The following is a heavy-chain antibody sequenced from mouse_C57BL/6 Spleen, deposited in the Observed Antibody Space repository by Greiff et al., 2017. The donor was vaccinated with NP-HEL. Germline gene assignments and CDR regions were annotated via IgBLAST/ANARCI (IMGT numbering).Heavy chain of an antibody. CDR1: GFTIKDDY. V-gene: IGHV14-4*01. CDR3: TTRGYDYDY. Sequence: VHVKQSGAELVRPGASVKLSCTASGFTIKDDYMHWVKQRPEQGLEWIGWIDPENGDTEYASKFQGKATITADTSSNTAYLQLSSLTSEDTAVYYCTTRGYDYDYWGQGTTLTVSS. D-gene: IGHD2-2*01. CDR2: IDPENGDT. J-gene: IGHJ2*01.